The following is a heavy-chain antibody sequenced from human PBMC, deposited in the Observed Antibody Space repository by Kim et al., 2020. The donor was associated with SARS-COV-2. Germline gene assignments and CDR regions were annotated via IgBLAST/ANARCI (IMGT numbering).Heavy chain of an antibody. J-gene: IGHJ2*01. Sequence: SETLSLTCTVSGGSISSGGYYWSWIRQHPGKGLEWIGYIYYSGSTYYNPSLKSRVTISVDTSKNQFSLKLSSVTAADTAVYYCARDRSEEFTADKRGNWYFDLWGRGTLVTVSS. CDR2: IYYSGST. D-gene: IGHD2-2*01. CDR3: ARDRSEEFTADKRGNWYFDL. CDR1: GGSISSGGYY. V-gene: IGHV4-31*03.